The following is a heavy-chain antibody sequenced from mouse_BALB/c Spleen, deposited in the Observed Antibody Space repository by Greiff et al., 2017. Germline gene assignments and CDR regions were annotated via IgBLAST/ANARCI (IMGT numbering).Heavy chain of an antibody. CDR1: GDSITSGY. J-gene: IGHJ4*01. D-gene: IGHD2-3*01. CDR3: ARRIDGYYPPYAMDY. V-gene: IGHV3-8*02. Sequence: EVMLVESGPSLVKPSQTLSLTCSVTGDSITSGYWNWIRKFPGNKLEYMGYISYSGSTYYNPSLKSRISITRDTSKNQYYLQLNSVTTEDTATYYCARRIDGYYPPYAMDYWGQGTSVTVSS. CDR2: ISYSGST.